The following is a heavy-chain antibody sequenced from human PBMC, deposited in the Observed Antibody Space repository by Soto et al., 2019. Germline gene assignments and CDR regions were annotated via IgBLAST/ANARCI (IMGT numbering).Heavy chain of an antibody. CDR1: GGSISSGDYY. Sequence: SETLSLTCTVSGGSISSGDYYWSWIRQPPGKGLEWIGYIYYSGSTYYNPSLKSRVTISVDTSKNQFSPKLSSVTAADTAVYYCACSRMVRGVINYYYYGMDVWGQGTTVTVSS. D-gene: IGHD3-10*01. CDR3: ACSRMVRGVINYYYYGMDV. V-gene: IGHV4-30-4*01. J-gene: IGHJ6*02. CDR2: IYYSGST.